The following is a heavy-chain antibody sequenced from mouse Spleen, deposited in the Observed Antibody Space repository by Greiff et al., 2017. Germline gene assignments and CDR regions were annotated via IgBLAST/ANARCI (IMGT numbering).Heavy chain of an antibody. CDR1: GFSLTSYG. CDR3: ARKGARAYYAMDY. J-gene: IGHJ4*01. V-gene: IGHV2-2*01. D-gene: IGHD3-1*01. Sequence: VKLVESGPGLVQPSQSLSITCTVSGFSLTSYGVHWVRQSPGKGLEWLGVIWSGGSTDYNAAFISRLSISKDNSKSQVFFKMNSLQADDTAIYYCARKGARAYYAMDYWGQGTSVTVSS. CDR2: IWSGGST.